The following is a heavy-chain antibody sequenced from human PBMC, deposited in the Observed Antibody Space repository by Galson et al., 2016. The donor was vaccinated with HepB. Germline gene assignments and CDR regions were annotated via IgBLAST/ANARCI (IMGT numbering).Heavy chain of an antibody. D-gene: IGHD5-18*01. V-gene: IGHV3-30*18. CDR3: AKDHGYSYGYLAY. Sequence: SLRLSCAASGFTFSTYGMHWVRQAPGKGLDWVAVISYDGSNKYYADSVKGRFTISRDNSKNTLYLQMNSLRAEDTAVYYCAKDHGYSYGYLAYWGQGTLGTVSS. J-gene: IGHJ4*02. CDR2: ISYDGSNK. CDR1: GFTFSTYG.